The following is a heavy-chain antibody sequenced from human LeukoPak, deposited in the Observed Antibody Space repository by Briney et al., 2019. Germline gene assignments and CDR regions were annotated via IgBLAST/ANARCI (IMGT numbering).Heavy chain of an antibody. J-gene: IGHJ4*02. D-gene: IGHD2-2*01. CDR1: GFTFSGYS. Sequence: GRSLRLSCAASGFTFSGYSMNWVRQAPGKGLEWVSSISSSSSDIYYAGSVKGRFTISRDNAKNSLFLQMNSLRAEDTAVYYCARGRGCSSTGCYPDYWGQGNLVTVSS. V-gene: IGHV3-21*01. CDR3: ARGRGCSSTGCYPDY. CDR2: ISSSSSDI.